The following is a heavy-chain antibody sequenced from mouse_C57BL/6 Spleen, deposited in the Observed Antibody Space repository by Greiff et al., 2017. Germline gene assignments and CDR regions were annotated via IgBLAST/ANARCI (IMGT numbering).Heavy chain of an antibody. Sequence: VKVVESGPGLVAPSQSLSITCTVSGFSLTSYGVSWVRQPPGKGLEWLGVIWGDGSTNYHSALISRLSISKDNSKSQVFLKLNSLQTDDTATYYCANYGNDYAMDYWGQGTSVTVSS. CDR1: GFSLTSYG. CDR2: IWGDGST. J-gene: IGHJ4*01. V-gene: IGHV2-3*01. CDR3: ANYGNDYAMDY. D-gene: IGHD2-1*01.